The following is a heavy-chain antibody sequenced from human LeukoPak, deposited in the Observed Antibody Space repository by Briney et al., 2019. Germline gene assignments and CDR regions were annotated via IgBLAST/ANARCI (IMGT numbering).Heavy chain of an antibody. CDR1: GYTFTGYY. CDR2: INPNSGGT. D-gene: IGHD3-22*01. CDR3: ARDQAQAQTQYYDSSGYYLTYGMDV. J-gene: IGHJ6*02. V-gene: IGHV1-2*02. Sequence: GASVKVSCKASGYTFTGYYMHWVRQAPGQGLEWMGWINPNSGGTNYAQKFQGRVTMTRDTSISTAYMELSRLRSDDTAVYYCARDQAQAQTQYYDSSGYYLTYGMDVWGQGTTVTVSS.